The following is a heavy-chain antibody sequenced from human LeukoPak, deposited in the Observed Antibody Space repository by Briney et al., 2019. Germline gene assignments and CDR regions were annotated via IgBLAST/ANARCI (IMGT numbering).Heavy chain of an antibody. CDR2: IYTSGST. J-gene: IGHJ6*03. V-gene: IGHV4-61*02. CDR3: ARDSPTVGYYYYYMDV. CDR1: GGSISSSSYY. D-gene: IGHD4-11*01. Sequence: PSETLSLTCTVSGGSISSSSYYWSWIRQPAGKGLEWIGRIYTSGSTNYNPSLKSRVTMSVDTSKNQFSLKLSSVTAADTAVYYCARDSPTVGYYYYYMDVWGKGTTVTVSS.